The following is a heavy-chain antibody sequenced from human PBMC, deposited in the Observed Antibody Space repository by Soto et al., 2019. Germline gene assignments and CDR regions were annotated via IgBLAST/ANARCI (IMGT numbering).Heavy chain of an antibody. D-gene: IGHD6-6*01. V-gene: IGHV1-18*04. CDR1: GYTFTSFG. Sequence: VQLVQSGAEVKKPGASVKVSCKASGYTFTSFGITWVRQAPGQDLEWLGWISAYNGDTNYAPRLQGRVTMTTDTSTSTVYTELKSLKSDDTAVYYCARDQEYSTSGLYWFDLWGQGTLVTVSS. CDR2: ISAYNGDT. CDR3: ARDQEYSTSGLYWFDL. J-gene: IGHJ5*02.